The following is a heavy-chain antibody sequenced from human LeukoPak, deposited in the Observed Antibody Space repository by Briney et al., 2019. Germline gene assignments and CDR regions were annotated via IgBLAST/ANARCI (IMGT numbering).Heavy chain of an antibody. V-gene: IGHV3-30*18. CDR1: GFIFRRHG. CDR3: AKDQGGSSTLYMDV. CDR2: ISYDGGNK. D-gene: IGHD2-2*01. J-gene: IGHJ6*03. Sequence: GTSLRLSCAASGFIFRRHGMHWVRQAPGKGLEGVAFISYDGGNKYYGEAVKGRYTISRDNSENTVVLQMNSLRPEDTAVYHCAKDQGGSSTLYMDVWGQGTTVIVSS.